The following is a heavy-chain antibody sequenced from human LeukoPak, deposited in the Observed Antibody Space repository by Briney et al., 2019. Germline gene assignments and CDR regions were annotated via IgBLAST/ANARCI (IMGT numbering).Heavy chain of an antibody. Sequence: KTGGSLRLSCAASGFTFSDYYTSWIRQAPGKGRDWLSYISISGSYTNYADSVRGRFTISRDNSKNSLYLQMNSLRADDTAVYYCARSLRRDCGSTSCWAALDIWGQGTMVTVSS. J-gene: IGHJ3*02. CDR1: GFTFSDYY. D-gene: IGHD2-2*01. CDR2: ISISGSYT. V-gene: IGHV3-11*03. CDR3: ARSLRRDCGSTSCWAALDI.